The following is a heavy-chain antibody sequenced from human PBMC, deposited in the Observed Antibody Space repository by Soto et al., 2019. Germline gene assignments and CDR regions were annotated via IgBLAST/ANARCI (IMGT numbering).Heavy chain of an antibody. CDR1: GYTFTSYY. D-gene: IGHD3-3*01. Sequence: QVQLVQSGADVKKPGASVMLSCKASGYTFTSYYMHWVRQAPGQGLEWMGITNPDGGSTRYAQKFQGRVTMTRDTSTSTFYMELSSLRPEDTAVYYCAKAPRGGVIITTYSAHIDYWGQGTLVTVSS. CDR3: AKAPRGGVIITTYSAHIDY. J-gene: IGHJ4*02. CDR2: TNPDGGST. V-gene: IGHV1-46*01.